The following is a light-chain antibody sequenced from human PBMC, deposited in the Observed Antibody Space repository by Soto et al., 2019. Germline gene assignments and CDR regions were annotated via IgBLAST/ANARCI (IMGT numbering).Light chain of an antibody. V-gene: IGLV2-8*01. J-gene: IGLJ1*01. Sequence: QSVLTQPPSETGSPGQAVTISSPGTSSDVGGYNYVSWYQQHPGKAPKLMIYEVSKRPSGVPDRFSGSKSGNTASLTVSGLQAEDEADYYCSSYAGSNNLDVFGTGTKVTVL. CDR2: EVS. CDR3: SSYAGSNNLDV. CDR1: SSDVGGYNY.